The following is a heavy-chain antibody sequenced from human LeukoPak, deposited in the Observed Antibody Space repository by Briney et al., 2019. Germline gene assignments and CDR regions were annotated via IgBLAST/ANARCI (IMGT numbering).Heavy chain of an antibody. CDR2: INHSGSA. V-gene: IGHV4-34*01. Sequence: SETLSLTCAVYGGSFSGYYWSWFRQPPGKGLEWIGEINHSGSANYNPSLKSRVTISVDTSKNQFSLKLSSVTAADTAVYYCAREYNWNYDYWGQGTLVTVSS. CDR1: GGSFSGYY. CDR3: AREYNWNYDY. J-gene: IGHJ4*02. D-gene: IGHD1-7*01.